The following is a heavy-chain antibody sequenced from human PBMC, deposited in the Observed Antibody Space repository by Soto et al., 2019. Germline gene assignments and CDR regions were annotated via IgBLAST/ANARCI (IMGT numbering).Heavy chain of an antibody. J-gene: IGHJ3*02. CDR1: GYTFTGFY. D-gene: IGHD3-10*01. CDR3: AREIWFGRNAFDI. Sequence: ASVKVSCKASGYTFTGFYMHWVRQAPGQGLEWMGWINPNSGGTNYAQKFQGWVTMTRDTSISTAYMELSRLRSDDTAVYYFAREIWFGRNAFDIWGQGTMVTVSS. V-gene: IGHV1-2*04. CDR2: INPNSGGT.